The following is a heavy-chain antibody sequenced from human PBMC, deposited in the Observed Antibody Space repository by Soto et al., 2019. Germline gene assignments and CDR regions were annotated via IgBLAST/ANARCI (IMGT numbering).Heavy chain of an antibody. CDR3: ARQAEYNILTGYFYYFDY. CDR1: GYSFTDYW. V-gene: IGHV5-51*01. J-gene: IGHJ4*02. Sequence: GESLKISCKSSGYSFTDYWIGWVRQMPGKGLEWMGIIYPGDSDARYSPSFQGQVTISVDTSINTAFLRWNSLTASDTAMYYCARQAEYNILTGYFYYFDYWGQGSLVTVSS. CDR2: IYPGDSDA. D-gene: IGHD3-9*01.